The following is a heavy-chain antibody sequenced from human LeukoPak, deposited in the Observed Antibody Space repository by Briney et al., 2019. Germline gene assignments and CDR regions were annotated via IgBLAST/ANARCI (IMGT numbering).Heavy chain of an antibody. J-gene: IGHJ4*02. V-gene: IGHV3-33*08. CDR2: IWYDGSNK. CDR1: GFTFSSYG. CDR3: ARVNYDILTGEDYFDY. D-gene: IGHD3-9*01. Sequence: GRSLRLSCSASGFTFSSYGMHWVRQAPGKGLEWVAVIWYDGSNKYYADSVKGRFTISRDNSKNTLYLRMNSLRAEDTAVYYCARVNYDILTGEDYFDYWGQGTLVTVSS.